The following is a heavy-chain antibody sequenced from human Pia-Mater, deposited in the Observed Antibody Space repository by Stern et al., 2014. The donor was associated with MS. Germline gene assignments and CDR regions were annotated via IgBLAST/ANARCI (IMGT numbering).Heavy chain of an antibody. J-gene: IGHJ6*02. D-gene: IGHD2-21*02. Sequence: EVQLVESGGGLVQPGGSLRLSCAASRFIFSDYAMTWVRQAPGKGLEWVSSISGSGGNTFYADSVKGRFTISRDNSRNMVSLQMNGLRAEDTAVYYCAKGKRVTGAGYGVDVWGQGTTVIVSS. CDR2: ISGSGGNT. CDR3: AKGKRVTGAGYGVDV. CDR1: RFIFSDYA. V-gene: IGHV3-23*04.